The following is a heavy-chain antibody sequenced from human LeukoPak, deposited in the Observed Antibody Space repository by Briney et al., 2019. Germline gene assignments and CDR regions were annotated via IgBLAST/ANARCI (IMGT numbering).Heavy chain of an antibody. CDR3: ARDSYCSGGSCYSPFDY. J-gene: IGHJ4*02. CDR1: GFTFSSYS. V-gene: IGHV3-21*01. Sequence: GGSLRLSCAASGFTFSSYSMNWVRQAPGKGLEWVSSISSSSSYIYYADSVKGRFTIPRDNSKNTLYLQMNSLRAEDTAVYYCARDSYCSGGSCYSPFDYWGQGTLVTVSS. CDR2: ISSSSSYI. D-gene: IGHD2-15*01.